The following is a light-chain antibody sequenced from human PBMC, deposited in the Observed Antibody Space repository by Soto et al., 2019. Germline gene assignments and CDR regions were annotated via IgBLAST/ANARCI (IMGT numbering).Light chain of an antibody. CDR2: EGT. Sequence: QSALTQPASVSGSPGQSITLSCTGTSGDVGSYNLVSWYQHHPGEAPKLIIYEGTKRPSGVSNRFFGSKSGHTASLTISGLRAEDEAHYYCCSYADSDTMIFGGGTKLTVL. CDR1: SGDVGSYNL. J-gene: IGLJ2*01. V-gene: IGLV2-23*01. CDR3: CSYADSDTMI.